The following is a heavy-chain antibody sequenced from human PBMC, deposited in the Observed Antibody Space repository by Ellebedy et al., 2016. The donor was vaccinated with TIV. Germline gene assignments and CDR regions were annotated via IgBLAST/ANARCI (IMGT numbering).Heavy chain of an antibody. CDR3: VRDRGLPDAFDI. CDR1: GFTFTRYW. Sequence: GESLKISCAASGFTFTRYWLHSVRQAPGKGPVWVSRINSDGSSTTYADSVKGRFTISRDNAKNTLYLQMDTLGDEDTAVDYCVRDRGLPDAFDIWGQGTVVTVSS. V-gene: IGHV3-74*01. CDR2: INSDGSST. D-gene: IGHD3-10*01. J-gene: IGHJ3*02.